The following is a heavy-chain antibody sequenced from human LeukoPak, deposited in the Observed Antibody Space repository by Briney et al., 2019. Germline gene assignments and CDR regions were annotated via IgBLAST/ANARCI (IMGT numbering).Heavy chain of an antibody. D-gene: IGHD6-13*01. Sequence: ASVKVSCTASGGTFSSYAISWVRQAPGQGLEWMGIINPSGGSTSYAQKFQGRVTMTRDTSTSTVYMELSSLRSEDTAVYYCARASSSHHPHDYWGQGTLVTVSS. CDR2: INPSGGST. CDR3: ARASSSHHPHDY. J-gene: IGHJ4*02. V-gene: IGHV1-46*01. CDR1: GGTFSSYA.